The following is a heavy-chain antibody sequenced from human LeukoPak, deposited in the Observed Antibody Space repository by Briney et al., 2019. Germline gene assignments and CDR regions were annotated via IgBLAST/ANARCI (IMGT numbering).Heavy chain of an antibody. CDR3: ARDGDCTTTSCYSPYDYYGMDV. CDR1: GYTFTNYG. J-gene: IGHJ6*04. Sequence: ASVKVSCKASGYTFTNYGISWVRQAPGQGLEWMGWISVYNGNTNYAQKLQGRVTMTTDTSTSTAYMELRSLRSDDTAVYYCARDGDCTTTSCYSPYDYYGMDVWGKGTTVTVSS. CDR2: ISVYNGNT. V-gene: IGHV1-18*04. D-gene: IGHD2-2*01.